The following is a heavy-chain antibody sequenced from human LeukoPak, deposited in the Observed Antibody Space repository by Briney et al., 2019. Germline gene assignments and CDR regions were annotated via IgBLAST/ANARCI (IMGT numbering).Heavy chain of an antibody. V-gene: IGHV5-51*01. CDR3: ARHRSSGPDAFDI. CDR2: IYPGDSDT. CDR1: GYSFTSYW. D-gene: IGHD3-22*01. Sequence: GESLKISCKGSGYSFTSYWIGWVRPMPGKGLEWKGIIYPGDSDTRYSPSFQGQVTISADKSISTAYLQWSSLKASDTPMYYCARHRSSGPDAFDIWGQGTMVTVSS. J-gene: IGHJ3*02.